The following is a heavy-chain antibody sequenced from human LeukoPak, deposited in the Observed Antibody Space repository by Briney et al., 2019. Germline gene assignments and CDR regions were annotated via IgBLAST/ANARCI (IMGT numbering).Heavy chain of an antibody. CDR3: ARAHPYGDYRLLLDY. V-gene: IGHV3-20*04. J-gene: IGHJ4*02. CDR2: LNWDGGTT. Sequence: GGALRLSCAASGFTFGDYGMSWVRQAPGKGLGCVAGLNWDGGTTGHADSVKGGFTISRDNAKNSLYLQMNSLRAEDTASYYCARAHPYGDYRLLLDYWGQGTLVTVSS. D-gene: IGHD4-17*01. CDR1: GFTFGDYG.